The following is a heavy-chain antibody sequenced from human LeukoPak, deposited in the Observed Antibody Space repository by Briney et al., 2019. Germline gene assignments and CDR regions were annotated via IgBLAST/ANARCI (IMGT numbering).Heavy chain of an antibody. V-gene: IGHV4-38-2*02. CDR1: GYSISSTYY. Sequence: SETLSLTCAVSGYSISSTYYWNWIRQTPGKGLEWIGHISNGNTEYNPSLKSRVTISVDTSKNQISLKLTSVTAADTAVYYCARDKAHSYGRYFDPWGQGALVTVSS. CDR2: ISNGNT. CDR3: ARDKAHSYGRYFDP. J-gene: IGHJ5*02. D-gene: IGHD5-18*01.